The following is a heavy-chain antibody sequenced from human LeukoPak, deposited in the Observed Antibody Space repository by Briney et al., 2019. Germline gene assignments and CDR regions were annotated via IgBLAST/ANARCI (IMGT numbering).Heavy chain of an antibody. Sequence: GGSLRLSCAASGFIFSNYFMTWVRRAPGKGLEWVSTTTGSGANTYYADSVKGRFTISRDSSRSTLYLQMSSLRADDTALYYCAKYCSGVSCFSGLDSWGQGTLVTVSS. CDR3: AKYCSGVSCFSGLDS. V-gene: IGHV3-23*01. J-gene: IGHJ4*02. CDR1: GFIFSNYF. CDR2: TTGSGANT. D-gene: IGHD2-15*01.